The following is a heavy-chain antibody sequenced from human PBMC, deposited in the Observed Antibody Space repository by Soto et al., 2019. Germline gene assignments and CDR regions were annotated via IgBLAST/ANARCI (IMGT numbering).Heavy chain of an antibody. V-gene: IGHV1-18*01. CDR1: GYTFTSYG. J-gene: IGHJ4*02. D-gene: IGHD2-15*01. CDR3: ARSDIVVVVAANDY. Sequence: ASVKVSCKASGYTFTSYGISWVRQAPGQGLEWMGWISAYNGNTNYAQKLQGRVTMTKDTSTSTAYMELRSLGSDDTAVYYCARSDIVVVVAANDYWGQGTLVTVSS. CDR2: ISAYNGNT.